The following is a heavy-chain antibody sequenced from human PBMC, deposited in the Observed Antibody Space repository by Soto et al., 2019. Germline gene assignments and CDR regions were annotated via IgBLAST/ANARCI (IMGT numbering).Heavy chain of an antibody. D-gene: IGHD3-9*01. Sequence: QVKLVQSGPEVKKPGASVKVSCKASGYNFNTYGFSWVRQAPGQGLEWVGWIGTHNGDTTYAQKFQGRVTMHIGTSTTTSYLVLRSLTSDGTAMYFCARDLRGAAGFDTCVQRTLVSISS. V-gene: IGHV1-18*01. CDR2: IGTHNGDT. J-gene: IGHJ5*02. CDR3: ARDLRGAAGFDT. CDR1: GYNFNTYG.